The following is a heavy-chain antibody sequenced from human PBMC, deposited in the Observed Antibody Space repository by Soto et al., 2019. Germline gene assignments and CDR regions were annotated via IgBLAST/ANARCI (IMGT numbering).Heavy chain of an antibody. J-gene: IGHJ6*02. CDR1: GFTFSSYA. CDR3: ARDLTVTRHIAGYYYYGMDV. CDR2: ISYDGSNK. Sequence: GGSLRLSCAASGFTFSSYAMHWVRQAPGKGLEWVAVISYDGSNKYYADSVKGRFTISRDNSKNTLYLQMNSLRAEDTAVYYCARDLTVTRHIAGYYYYGMDVWGQGTTVTVSS. D-gene: IGHD4-17*01. V-gene: IGHV3-30-3*01.